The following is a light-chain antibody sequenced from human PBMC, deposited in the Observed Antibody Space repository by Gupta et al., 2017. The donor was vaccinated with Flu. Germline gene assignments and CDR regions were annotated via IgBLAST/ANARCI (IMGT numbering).Light chain of an antibody. CDR1: NLGTKS. CDR3: QVWDTTTDHPGV. Sequence: GSNLGTKSVHWYQHRPGRAPVLVVHDDSDRPSGIPERFSGSKFGNTATLIISRVETGDEADYYCQVWDTTTDHPGVFSGGTKLTVL. J-gene: IGLJ3*02. V-gene: IGLV3-21*02. CDR2: DDS.